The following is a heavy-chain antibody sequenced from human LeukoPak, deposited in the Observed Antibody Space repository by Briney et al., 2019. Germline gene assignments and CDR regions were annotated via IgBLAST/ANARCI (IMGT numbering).Heavy chain of an antibody. D-gene: IGHD3-9*01. CDR1: GGSIKSYY. CDR3: ARVTSYYDILTGYVNAFDI. Sequence: SETLSLTCTVSGGSIKSYYWSWIRQPPGKGLEWIGYIYYTGSTNYNPSLKSRVTISVDTSENQFSLRLNSVTAADTAVYYCARVTSYYDILTGYVNAFDIWGQGTMITVSS. J-gene: IGHJ3*02. V-gene: IGHV4-59*01. CDR2: IYYTGST.